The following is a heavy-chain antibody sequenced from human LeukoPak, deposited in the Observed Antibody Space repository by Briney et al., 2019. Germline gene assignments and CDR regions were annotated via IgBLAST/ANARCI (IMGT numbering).Heavy chain of an antibody. CDR1: GFTFSSYA. V-gene: IGHV3-72*01. Sequence: GGSLRLSCAASGFTFSSYAMSWVRQAPGKGLEWVGRSRNKAKSYTTEYAASVKGRFTISRDESKNSMNLQMNSLKTEDTAVYYCVRVGSVAGSDYLDYWGQGTLVTVSS. CDR2: SRNKAKSYTT. J-gene: IGHJ4*02. D-gene: IGHD6-19*01. CDR3: VRVGSVAGSDYLDY.